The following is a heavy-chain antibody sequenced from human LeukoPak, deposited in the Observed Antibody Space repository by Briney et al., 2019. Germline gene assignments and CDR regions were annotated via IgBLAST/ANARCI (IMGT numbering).Heavy chain of an antibody. CDR2: INPSGGST. CDR1: GYTFTSYY. CDR3: AILWFGELLSFDY. D-gene: IGHD3-10*01. V-gene: IGHV1-46*01. Sequence: ASVKVSCKASGYTFTSYYMHWVRQAPGQGLEWMGIINPSGGSTSYARKFQGRVTMTRDTSTSTVYMELSSLRSEDTAVYYCAILWFGELLSFDYWGQGTLVTVSS. J-gene: IGHJ4*02.